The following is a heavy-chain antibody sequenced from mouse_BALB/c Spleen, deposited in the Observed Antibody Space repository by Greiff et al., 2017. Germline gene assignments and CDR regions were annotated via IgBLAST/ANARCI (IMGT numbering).Heavy chain of an antibody. CDR2: IWAGGST. CDR3: ARDYDYDGGAMDY. J-gene: IGHJ4*01. V-gene: IGHV2-9*02. D-gene: IGHD2-4*01. Sequence: QVQLQQSGPGLVAPSQSLSITCTVSGFSLTSYGVHWVRQPPGKGLEWLGVIWAGGSTNYNSALMSRLSISKDNSKSQVFLKMNSLQTDDTAMYYCARDYDYDGGAMDYWGQGTAVTVSS. CDR1: GFSLTSYG.